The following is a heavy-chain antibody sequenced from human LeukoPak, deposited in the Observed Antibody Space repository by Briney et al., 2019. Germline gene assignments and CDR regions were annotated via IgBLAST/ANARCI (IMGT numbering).Heavy chain of an antibody. J-gene: IGHJ3*02. D-gene: IGHD3-22*01. CDR1: GFNFSSYG. V-gene: IGHV3-33*01. CDR2: IWYDGSNK. Sequence: GGSLRLSCAASGFNFSSYGMHWVRQAPGKGLEWVAVIWYDGSNKSYVDSVKGRFTISRDNSKNTLYLQVDSLRAEDTAVYYCARGNRGYYDSSGSIPEWDPSPLDAFDIWGQGTMVTVSS. CDR3: ARGNRGYYDSSGSIPEWDPSPLDAFDI.